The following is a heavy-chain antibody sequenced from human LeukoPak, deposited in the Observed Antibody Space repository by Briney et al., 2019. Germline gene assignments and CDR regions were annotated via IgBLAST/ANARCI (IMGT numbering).Heavy chain of an antibody. CDR3: AKGLSGTTFDY. V-gene: IGHV3-30*18. J-gene: IGHJ4*02. Sequence: GGSLRLSCAASGFTFSSYWMHWVRQAPGKGLEWVAVISYDGSNKYYADSVKGRFTISRDNSKNTLYLQMNSLRAEDTAVYYCAKGLSGTTFDYWGQGTLVTVSS. CDR2: ISYDGSNK. CDR1: GFTFSSYW. D-gene: IGHD5-12*01.